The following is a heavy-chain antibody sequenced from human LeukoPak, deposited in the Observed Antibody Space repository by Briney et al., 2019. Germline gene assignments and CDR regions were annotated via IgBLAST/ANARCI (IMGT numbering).Heavy chain of an antibody. CDR2: IYSGGST. CDR3: ARSPPRIVGATYIDY. J-gene: IGHJ4*02. Sequence: GGSLRVSCAASGFTVSSNYMSWVRQAPGKGLEWVSVIYSGGSTYYADSVKGRFTISRDNSKNTLYLQMNSLRAEDTAVYYCARSPPRIVGATYIDYWGQGTLVTVP. CDR1: GFTVSSNY. D-gene: IGHD1-26*01. V-gene: IGHV3-53*01.